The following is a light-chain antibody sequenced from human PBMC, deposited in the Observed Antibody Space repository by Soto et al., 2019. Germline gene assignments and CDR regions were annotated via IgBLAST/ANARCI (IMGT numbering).Light chain of an antibody. J-gene: IGLJ2*01. Sequence: QSVLTQPPSVSAAPGQRVTISCSGNSSNIKNFVSWYQQLPGTAPKLLIYDNNKRPSGIPDRFSGSKSGTSGTLDITGLQTGDEADYYCATWDGSLPGEVFGGGTKLTVL. CDR1: SSNIKNF. CDR3: ATWDGSLPGEV. CDR2: DNN. V-gene: IGLV1-51*01.